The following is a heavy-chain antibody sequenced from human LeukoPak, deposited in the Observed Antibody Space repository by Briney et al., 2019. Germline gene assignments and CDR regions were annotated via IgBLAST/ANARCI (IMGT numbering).Heavy chain of an antibody. V-gene: IGHV3-74*01. D-gene: IGHD3-10*01. CDR1: GFTFSNAW. Sequence: GGSLRLSCAASGFTFSNAWMSWVRQAPGKGLVWVSRINSDGSSTSYADSVKGRFTISRDNAKNTLYLQMNSLRAEDTAVYYCARDKLNLWFGELLGWGQGTLVTVSS. J-gene: IGHJ4*02. CDR2: INSDGSST. CDR3: ARDKLNLWFGELLG.